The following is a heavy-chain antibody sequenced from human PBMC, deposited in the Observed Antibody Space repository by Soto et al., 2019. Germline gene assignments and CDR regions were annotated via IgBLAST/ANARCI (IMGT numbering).Heavy chain of an antibody. CDR2: IIPILGIA. CDR3: ARTLGYCSTTSCYPEYFQH. CDR1: GGTFSSYT. J-gene: IGHJ1*01. V-gene: IGHV1-69*02. Sequence: QVQLVQSGAEVKKPGSSVKVSCKASGGTFSSYTISWVRQAPGQGLEWMGRIIPILGIANYAQNFQGRVTITADKSTSTAYMELSSLRSEDTALYYRARTLGYCSTTSCYPEYFQHWGQGTLVTVSS. D-gene: IGHD2-2*01.